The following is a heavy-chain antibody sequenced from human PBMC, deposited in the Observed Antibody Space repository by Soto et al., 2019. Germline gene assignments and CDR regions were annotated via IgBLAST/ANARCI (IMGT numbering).Heavy chain of an antibody. CDR3: THLNYYSSGGYYRYFDY. J-gene: IGHJ4*02. CDR1: GFSLTTSGVG. Sequence: QITLKESGPPLVKPTQTLTLTCTFSGFSLTTSGVGVGWIRQPPGKALEWLALIYWDEDKRYSSSLKSRLTITKATSKTQVVLTMTNMGPVDTGTYYCTHLNYYSSGGYYRYFDYWGQGTPVTVSS. CDR2: IYWDEDK. V-gene: IGHV2-5*02. D-gene: IGHD3-10*01.